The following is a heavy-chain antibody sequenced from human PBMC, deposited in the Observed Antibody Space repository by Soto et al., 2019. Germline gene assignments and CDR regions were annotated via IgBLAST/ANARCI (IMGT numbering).Heavy chain of an antibody. J-gene: IGHJ4*02. CDR1: GYTFTGYY. CDR2: INPNSGGT. CDR3: ARDSGYYDSSGQYYFDY. V-gene: IGHV1-2*04. Sequence: QVQLVQSGAEVKKPGASVKVSCKASGYTFTGYYMHWVRQAPGQGLEWMGWINPNSGGTNYAQKFQGWVTMTRDTSISTAHMELSRLRSDDTAVYYCARDSGYYDSSGQYYFDYWGQGTLVTVSS. D-gene: IGHD3-22*01.